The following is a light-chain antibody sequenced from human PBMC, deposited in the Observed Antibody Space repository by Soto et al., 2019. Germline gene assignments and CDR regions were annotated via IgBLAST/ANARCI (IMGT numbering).Light chain of an antibody. CDR2: EGS. J-gene: IGLJ1*01. CDR3: CSYAGSSTQV. CDR1: SSDVGSYNL. V-gene: IGLV2-23*01. Sequence: VLTQPASVSGSPGQSITISCTGTSSDVGSYNLVSWYQQHPGKAPKLMIYEGSKRPSGVSNRFSGSKSGNTASLTISGLQAEDEADYYCCSYAGSSTQVFGTGTKVTVL.